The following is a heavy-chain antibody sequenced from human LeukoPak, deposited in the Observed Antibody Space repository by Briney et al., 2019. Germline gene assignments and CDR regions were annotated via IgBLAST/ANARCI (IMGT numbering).Heavy chain of an antibody. CDR1: GFTFSSYA. Sequence: PRASLRLSCAASGFTFSSYAMIWVRQILRRGLQGLEWVSSISGSGSSTYYADSVKGRFTVSRDNSKNTLYLQMDSLRAEDTAAYYCARDGETARTAHYWGQGTLVTVSS. D-gene: IGHD1/OR15-1a*01. J-gene: IGHJ4*02. CDR2: ISGSGSST. V-gene: IGHV3-23*01. CDR3: ARDGETARTAHY.